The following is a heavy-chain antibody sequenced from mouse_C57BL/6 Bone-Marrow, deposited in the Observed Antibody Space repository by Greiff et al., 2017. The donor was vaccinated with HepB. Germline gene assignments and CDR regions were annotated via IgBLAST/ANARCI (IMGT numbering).Heavy chain of an antibody. CDR1: GFTFSSYA. D-gene: IGHD4-1*01. CDR2: ISDGGSYT. Sequence: EVQRVESGGGLVKPGGSLKLSCAASGFTFSSYAMSWVRQTPEKRLEWVATISDGGSYTYYPDNVKGRFTISRDNAKNNLYLQMSHLKSEDTAMYYCARDPANWVDYWGQGTTLTVSS. CDR3: ARDPANWVDY. J-gene: IGHJ2*01. V-gene: IGHV5-4*01.